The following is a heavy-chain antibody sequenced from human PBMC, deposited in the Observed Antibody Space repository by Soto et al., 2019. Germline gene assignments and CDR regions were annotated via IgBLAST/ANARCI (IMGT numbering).Heavy chain of an antibody. D-gene: IGHD6-6*01. Sequence: GASVKVSCKASGYTFTSYAMHWVRQAPGQRLEWMGWINAGNGNTKYSQKFQGRVTITRDTSASTAYMELSSLRSEDTAVYYCARDRIEYSSSAHSFLYYYYGMDVWGQATTVTVSS. CDR1: GYTFTSYA. V-gene: IGHV1-3*01. CDR3: ARDRIEYSSSAHSFLYYYYGMDV. J-gene: IGHJ6*02. CDR2: INAGNGNT.